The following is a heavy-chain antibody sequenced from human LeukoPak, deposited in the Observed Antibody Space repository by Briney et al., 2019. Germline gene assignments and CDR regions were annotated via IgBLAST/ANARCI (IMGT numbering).Heavy chain of an antibody. J-gene: IGHJ4*02. CDR2: XXYDGSNK. CDR3: ARDRAPGYSSSWYAGTVDY. CDR1: GFTFSSXA. V-gene: IGHV3-30-3*01. D-gene: IGHD6-13*01. Sequence: XSGFTFSSXAXXXVRXAPGXGXXXXXXXXYDGSNKYYADSVKGRFTISRDNSKNTLYLQMNSLRAEDTAVYYCARDRAPGYSSSWYAGTVDYWGQGTLVTVSS.